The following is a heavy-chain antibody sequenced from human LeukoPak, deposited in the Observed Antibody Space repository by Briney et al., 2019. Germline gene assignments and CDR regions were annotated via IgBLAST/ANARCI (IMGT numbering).Heavy chain of an antibody. J-gene: IGHJ4*02. D-gene: IGHD1-26*01. CDR1: GFTFSSSW. V-gene: IGHV3-7*01. CDR3: ARDTVGATDY. CDR2: IKPDGSEK. Sequence: GGSLRLSCAASGFTFSSSWMSWVRQAPGKGLEWVANIKPDGSEKYYVDSVKGRFTISRDNAKNSLYLQMNSLRAEDTALYYCARDTVGATDYWGQGTLVTVSS.